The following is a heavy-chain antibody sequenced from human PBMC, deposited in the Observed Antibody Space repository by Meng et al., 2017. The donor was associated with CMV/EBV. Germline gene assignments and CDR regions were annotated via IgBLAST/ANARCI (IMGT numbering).Heavy chain of an antibody. CDR2: IYYSGST. Sequence: QRLRPEAGPGLVRPSETLSLSCIVSCGSIRSSSYYWGWIRQPPGKALEWIGSIYYSGSTYYNPSLKSRVTISVDTSKNQFSLKLSSVTATDTAVYYCAREGNYYGSGSYYAYWGQGTLVTVSS. V-gene: IGHV4-39*07. CDR3: AREGNYYGSGSYYAY. CDR1: CGSIRSSSYY. D-gene: IGHD3-10*01. J-gene: IGHJ4*02.